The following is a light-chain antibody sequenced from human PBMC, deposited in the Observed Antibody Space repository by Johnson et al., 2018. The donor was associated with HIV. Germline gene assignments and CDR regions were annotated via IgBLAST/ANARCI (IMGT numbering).Light chain of an antibody. CDR3: GTWDISLSVGYV. CDR2: DNN. J-gene: IGLJ1*01. V-gene: IGLV1-51*01. Sequence: QSVLTQPPSVSAAPGQKVTISCSGSSSNIGDNYVSWYQQLPGTAPTLLIYDNNKRPSGIPDRFSGSKSGTSATLGITGLQTGDEADYYCGTWDISLSVGYVFGTGTKVTVL. CDR1: SSNIGDNY.